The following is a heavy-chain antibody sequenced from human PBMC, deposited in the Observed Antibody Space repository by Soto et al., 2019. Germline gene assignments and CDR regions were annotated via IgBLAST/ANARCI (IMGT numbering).Heavy chain of an antibody. CDR2: IIPIFGTA. CDR3: ARESYTYSKRNNWFDP. D-gene: IGHD6-13*01. J-gene: IGHJ5*02. CDR1: GGTFSSYA. Sequence: SVTVSCKASGGTFSSYAISWVRQAPGQGLEWMGGIIPIFGTANYAQKFQGRVTITADESTSTAYMELSSLRSEDTAVYYCARESYTYSKRNNWFDPWGQGTLVTVSS. V-gene: IGHV1-69*13.